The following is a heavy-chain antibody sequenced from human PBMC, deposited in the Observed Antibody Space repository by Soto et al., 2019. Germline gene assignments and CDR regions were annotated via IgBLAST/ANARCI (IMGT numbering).Heavy chain of an antibody. CDR2: IIPILGIA. V-gene: IGHV1-69*02. CDR3: ARAGYYYGSGSYYNPYYYGMDV. D-gene: IGHD3-10*01. CDR1: GGTFSSYT. J-gene: IGHJ6*02. Sequence: SVKVSCKASGGTFSSYTISWVRQAPGQGLEWMGRIIPILGIANYAQKFQGRVTITADKSTSTAYMELSSLRSNDTAVYYCARAGYYYGSGSYYNPYYYGMDVWRQGTTVTFS.